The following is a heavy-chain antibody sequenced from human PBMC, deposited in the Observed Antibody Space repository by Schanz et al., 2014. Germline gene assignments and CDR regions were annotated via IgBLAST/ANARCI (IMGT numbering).Heavy chain of an antibody. D-gene: IGHD3-16*01. V-gene: IGHV3-66*02. Sequence: EVQLVESGGGLIHPGGSLRLSCAVSGFTVSTNYMTWVRQAPGKGLECVSVLYTGGSTFYAESVRGRFFISRDSSKNTLYLQMNSLRTEDTAAYYCAKLGMTATNYYHNGMDVWGQGTTVTVSS. J-gene: IGHJ6*02. CDR3: AKLGMTATNYYHNGMDV. CDR1: GFTVSTNY. CDR2: LYTGGST.